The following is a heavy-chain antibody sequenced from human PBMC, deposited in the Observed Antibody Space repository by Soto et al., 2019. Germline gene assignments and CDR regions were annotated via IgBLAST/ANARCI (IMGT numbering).Heavy chain of an antibody. CDR3: ARWKESGNRYFWSGSNYYYYMDV. CDR1: GFTFSSYW. CDR2: IKQDGSEK. D-gene: IGHD3-3*01. J-gene: IGHJ6*03. Sequence: GGSLRLSCAASGFTFSSYWMSWVRQAPGKGLEWVANIKQDGSEKYYVDSVKGRFTISRDNAKNSLYLQMNSLRAEDTAVYYCARWKESGNRYFWSGSNYYYYMDVWGKGTTVTVSS. V-gene: IGHV3-7*01.